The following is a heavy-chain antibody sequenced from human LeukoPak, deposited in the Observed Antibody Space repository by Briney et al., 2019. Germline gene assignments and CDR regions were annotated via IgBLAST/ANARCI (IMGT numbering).Heavy chain of an antibody. J-gene: IGHJ6*02. CDR1: GDTFTSYD. D-gene: IGHD2-15*01. V-gene: IGHV1-8*01. Sequence: GASVKVSCKASGDTFTSYDINWVRQATGQGLEWMGWMNPNSGNTGYAQKFQGRVTMTRNTSISTAYMELSSLRSEDTAVYYCAREIVVVSLYYYGMDVWGQGTTVTVSS. CDR2: MNPNSGNT. CDR3: AREIVVVSLYYYGMDV.